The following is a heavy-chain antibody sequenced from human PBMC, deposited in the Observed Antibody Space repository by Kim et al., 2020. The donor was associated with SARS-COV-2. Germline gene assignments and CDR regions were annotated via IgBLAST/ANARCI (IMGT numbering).Heavy chain of an antibody. Sequence: GGSLRLSCAASGFTFSTYALSWVRQAPGKGLEWVSGISGSGGNTYYADSVKGRFTISRDNFKNTLYLQMNSLRAEDTAVYYCAKVKNSGSYLDAFDIWGQGTMVTVSS. CDR1: GFTFSTYA. V-gene: IGHV3-23*01. D-gene: IGHD1-26*01. CDR3: AKVKNSGSYLDAFDI. J-gene: IGHJ3*02. CDR2: ISGSGGNT.